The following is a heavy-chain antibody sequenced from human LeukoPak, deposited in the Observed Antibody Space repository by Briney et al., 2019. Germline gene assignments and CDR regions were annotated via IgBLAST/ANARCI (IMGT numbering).Heavy chain of an antibody. Sequence: SETLSLTCTVSGGSVSSDGYYWSWIRQPPGKGLEWIGYIYYSGSTNYNPSLKSRVTISVDTSKNQFSLKLSSVTAADTAVYYCAAWPSLDDYWGQGTLVTVSS. J-gene: IGHJ4*02. CDR3: AAWPSLDDY. CDR1: GGSVSSDGYY. D-gene: IGHD3-16*01. CDR2: IYYSGST. V-gene: IGHV4-61*08.